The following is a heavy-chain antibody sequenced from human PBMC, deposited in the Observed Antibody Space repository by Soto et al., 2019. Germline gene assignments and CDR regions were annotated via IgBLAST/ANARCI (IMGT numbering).Heavy chain of an antibody. Sequence: QVQLQESGPGLVKPSQTLSLTCTVSGGSISSGGYYWSWIRQHPGKGLEWIGYIYYSGSTYYNPSLTSRVTISVDTSKNQFSLKLSSVTAADTAVYYCARDCSGGSCYDGGYYYYGMDVWGQGTTVTVSS. J-gene: IGHJ6*02. CDR2: IYYSGST. V-gene: IGHV4-31*03. CDR3: ARDCSGGSCYDGGYYYYGMDV. D-gene: IGHD2-15*01. CDR1: GGSISSGGYY.